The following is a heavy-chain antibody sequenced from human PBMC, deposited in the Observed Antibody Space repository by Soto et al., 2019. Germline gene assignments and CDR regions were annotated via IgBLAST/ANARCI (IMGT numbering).Heavy chain of an antibody. CDR3: GRWNFALEI. D-gene: IGHD1-7*01. V-gene: IGHV3-11*01. CDR1: GFIFRDYY. Sequence: QVQLVESGGGLVKPGGSLRLSCAVSGFIFRDYYMAWVRQAPGKGLECIAYISQNGVPIYCTDSVKGRFTISRDNAKGSLYLQMDSLRADDTAVYFCGRWNFALEIWGRGTGVSVSS. CDR2: ISQNGVPI. J-gene: IGHJ3*02.